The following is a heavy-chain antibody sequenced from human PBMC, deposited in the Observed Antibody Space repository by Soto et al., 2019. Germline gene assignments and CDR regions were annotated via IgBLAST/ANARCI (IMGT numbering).Heavy chain of an antibody. Sequence: QVQLQESGPGLVKPSQTLSLTCTVSGGSISSGGYYWSWIRQHPGKGLEWIGYIYYSGSTYYKPSLKSRVTLSVDTSKSQCSLKLSSVPDAATAVDSCAREIRGGHRHSFDSWGQGTLVTVSS. D-gene: IGHD3-10*01. CDR3: AREIRGGHRHSFDS. J-gene: IGHJ4*02. CDR1: GGSISSGGYY. V-gene: IGHV4-31*03. CDR2: IYYSGST.